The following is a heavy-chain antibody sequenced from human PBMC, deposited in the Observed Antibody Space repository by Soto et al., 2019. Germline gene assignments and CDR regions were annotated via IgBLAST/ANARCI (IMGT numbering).Heavy chain of an antibody. CDR1: GFTFSSYE. J-gene: IGHJ6*02. D-gene: IGHD6-6*01. V-gene: IGHV3-48*03. CDR3: AGEYSSSSGYYYYGMDV. Sequence: GGSLRLSWAASGFTFSSYEMNWVRQAPGKGLEWVSYISSSGSTIYYADSVKGRFTISRDNAKNSLYLQMNSLRAEDTAVYYCAGEYSSSSGYYYYGMDVWGQGTTVTVSS. CDR2: ISSSGSTI.